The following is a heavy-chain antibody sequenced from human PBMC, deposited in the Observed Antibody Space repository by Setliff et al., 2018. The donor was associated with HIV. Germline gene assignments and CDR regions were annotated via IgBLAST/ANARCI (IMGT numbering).Heavy chain of an antibody. CDR1: GASISSFY. CDR2: IYYSGST. J-gene: IGHJ5*02. Sequence: SETLSLTCTVSGASISSFYWSWIRQPPGKGLDWIGYIYYSGSTKYNPTLKSRVTMSVDTSKNRFSLKLNSVTEAEKDVYYCAGLNQQWLVRDSGSNWFDPWGQGILVTVSS. CDR3: AGLNQQWLVRDSGSNWFDP. V-gene: IGHV4-59*08. D-gene: IGHD6-19*01.